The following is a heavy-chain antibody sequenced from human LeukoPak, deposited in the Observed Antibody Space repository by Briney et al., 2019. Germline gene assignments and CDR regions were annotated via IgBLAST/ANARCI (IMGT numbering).Heavy chain of an antibody. CDR1: GGSISSYY. CDR2: IYYSGST. Sequence: SETLSLTCTVSGGSISSYYWSWIRQPPGKGLEWIGYIYYSGSTNYNPSLKSRVTISVDTSKNQFSLKLSSVTAADTAVYYCAAMVRGVIMGSDYWGQGTLVTVSS. V-gene: IGHV4-59*01. J-gene: IGHJ4*02. D-gene: IGHD3-10*01. CDR3: AAMVRGVIMGSDY.